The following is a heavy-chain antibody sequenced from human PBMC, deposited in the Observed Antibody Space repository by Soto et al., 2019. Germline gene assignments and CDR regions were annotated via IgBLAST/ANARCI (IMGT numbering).Heavy chain of an antibody. CDR3: ARDSRLAAAGNNWFDP. CDR1: GGSISSYY. J-gene: IGHJ5*02. D-gene: IGHD6-13*01. V-gene: IGHV4-59*01. Sequence: SETLSLTCTVSGGSISSYYWSWIRQPPGKGLEWIGYIYYSGSTNYNPSLKSRVTISVYTSKNQFSLKLSSVTAADTAVYYCARDSRLAAAGNNWFDPWGQGTLVTVSS. CDR2: IYYSGST.